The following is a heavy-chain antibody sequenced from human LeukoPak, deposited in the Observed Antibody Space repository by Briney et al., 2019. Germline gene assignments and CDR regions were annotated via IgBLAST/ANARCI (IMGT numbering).Heavy chain of an antibody. Sequence: SETLSLTCAVYGGSVSGYYWSWIRQPPGKGLEWIGEINHSGSTNYNPSLKSRVTISVDTSKNQFSLKLSSVTAADTAVYYCGAQKYYYDSSGYSIDYWGQGTLVTVSS. CDR1: GGSVSGYY. J-gene: IGHJ4*02. CDR2: INHSGST. CDR3: GAQKYYYDSSGYSIDY. D-gene: IGHD3-22*01. V-gene: IGHV4-34*01.